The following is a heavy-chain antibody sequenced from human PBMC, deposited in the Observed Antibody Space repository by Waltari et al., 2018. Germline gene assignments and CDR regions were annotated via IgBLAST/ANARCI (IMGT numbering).Heavy chain of an antibody. CDR1: GYSISSGYY. CDR2: IYHSGST. D-gene: IGHD4-4*01. J-gene: IGHJ5*02. V-gene: IGHV4-38-2*01. CDR3: ARGGLQWLPWGWFDP. Sequence: QVQLQESGPGLVKPSETLSLTCAVSGYSISSGYYWGWIRQPPGKGLEWIGSIYHSGSTYYNPSLKSRVTISVETSKNQFSLKLSSVTAADTAVYYCARGGLQWLPWGWFDPWGQGTLVTVSS.